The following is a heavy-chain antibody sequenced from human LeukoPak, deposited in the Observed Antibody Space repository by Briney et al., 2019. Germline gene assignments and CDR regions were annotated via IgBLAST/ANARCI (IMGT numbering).Heavy chain of an antibody. CDR1: GFTFNNAW. V-gene: IGHV3-15*01. D-gene: IGHD2-8*02. J-gene: IGHJ4*02. CDR2: INSRTDGGTT. Sequence: RESLRLSCASSGFTFNNAWMSWVRQAPGKGLEWVGRINSRTDGGTTDYAAPVKGRFTISRDDSKNTLYLQMNSLKTEDTAVYYCTLSPSGALDYWGQGTLVTVSS. CDR3: TLSPSGALDY.